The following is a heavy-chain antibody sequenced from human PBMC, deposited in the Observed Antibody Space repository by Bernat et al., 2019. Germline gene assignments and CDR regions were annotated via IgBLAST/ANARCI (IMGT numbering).Heavy chain of an antibody. CDR3: ATVGMVAGARGYGFDN. J-gene: IGHJ4*02. V-gene: IGHV6-1*01. D-gene: IGHD6-13*01. CDR1: GVSVLSNSSA. CDR2: TYYRSKWYN. Sequence: QVQLQQSGPGLVKPSQTLSPTCAISGVSVLSNSSAWNWIRQSPSRGLEWLGRTYYRSKWYNDYAVTVKSRITINPDSSKNQFSLQLNSVTPEDTAVYYCATVGMVAGARGYGFDNWGQGTLVTVSS.